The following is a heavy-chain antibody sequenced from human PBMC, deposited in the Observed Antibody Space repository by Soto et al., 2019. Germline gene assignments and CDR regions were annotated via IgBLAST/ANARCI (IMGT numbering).Heavy chain of an antibody. V-gene: IGHV2-26*01. CDR2: IFSNDEK. CDR1: GFSLSNARMG. J-gene: IGHJ5*02. Sequence: PTLVNPTETLTLTCTVSGFSLSNARMGVSWIRQPPGKALEWLAHIFSNDEKSYSTSLKSRLTISKDTSKSQVVLTMTNMDPVDTATYYCARIRVVLDPAPYSWFDPWGQGTLVTVSS. D-gene: IGHD3-3*02. CDR3: ARIRVVLDPAPYSWFDP.